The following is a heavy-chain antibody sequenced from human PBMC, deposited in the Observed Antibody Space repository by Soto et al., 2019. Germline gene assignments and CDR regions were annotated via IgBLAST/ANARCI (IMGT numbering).Heavy chain of an antibody. CDR2: HYSGGST. Sequence: PGGSLRLSCAISGFSVSSNYLSWVRQAPGKGLEWVSVHYSGGSTYYADSVQGRFTISRDKSNNTLYLQMRRVRAEDTAVYFCARHRHPRGTVGATSPLDPWGQGTLVTVSS. CDR3: ARHRHPRGTVGATSPLDP. CDR1: GFSVSSNY. D-gene: IGHD1-26*01. V-gene: IGHV3-53*01. J-gene: IGHJ5*02.